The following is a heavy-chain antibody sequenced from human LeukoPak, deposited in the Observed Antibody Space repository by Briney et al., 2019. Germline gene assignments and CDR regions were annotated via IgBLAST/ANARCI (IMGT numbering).Heavy chain of an antibody. D-gene: IGHD2-2*01. Sequence: SETLSLTCSVSGGSVRSTSYYWSWIRQSPGKGLEWIGYIYNTGRTNYKASLNSRVTISLDTSKNQFSLKLSSLTAADTAMYYCASLYCTRTSCYFLDPWGQGTLVIVSS. V-gene: IGHV4-61*01. CDR1: GGSVRSTSYY. J-gene: IGHJ5*02. CDR3: ASLYCTRTSCYFLDP. CDR2: IYNTGRT.